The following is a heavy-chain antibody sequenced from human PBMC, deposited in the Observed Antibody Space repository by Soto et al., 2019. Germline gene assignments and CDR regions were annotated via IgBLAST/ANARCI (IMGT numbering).Heavy chain of an antibody. V-gene: IGHV1-69*06. CDR2: IIPIFGTA. D-gene: IGHD2-15*01. Sequence: SVKVSCKASGGTFSSYAISWVRQAPVQGLEWMGGIIPIFGTANYAQKFQGRVTITADKSTSTAYMELSSLRSEDTAVYYCARGGTYCSGGSSYSIRWWFDPWGQGTLVTVSS. CDR1: GGTFSSYA. J-gene: IGHJ5*02. CDR3: ARGGTYCSGGSSYSIRWWFDP.